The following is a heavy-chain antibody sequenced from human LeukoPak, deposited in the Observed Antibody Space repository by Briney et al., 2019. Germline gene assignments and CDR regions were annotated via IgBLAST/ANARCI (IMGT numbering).Heavy chain of an antibody. CDR2: ISPISGTT. D-gene: IGHD1-1*01. V-gene: IGHV1-69*05. Sequence: GASVKVSCKASGGTFSSYTITWVRQAPGQGLEWTGGISPISGTTNYAQKFQGRVTITTDESTSTAYMELSSLRSEDTAVYYCATPPTGTTTTGEYYFEYWGQGTLVTVSS. J-gene: IGHJ4*02. CDR1: GGTFSSYT. CDR3: ATPPTGTTTTGEYYFEY.